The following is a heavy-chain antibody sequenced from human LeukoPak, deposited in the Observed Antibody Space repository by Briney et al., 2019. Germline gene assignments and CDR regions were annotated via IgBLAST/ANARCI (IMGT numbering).Heavy chain of an antibody. CDR2: IIPILGIA. D-gene: IGHD2-21*02. CDR3: ARDLVIYVVVTASWFDP. Sequence: SVKVSCKASGGTFSSYAISWVRQAPGQGLEWMGRIIPILGIANYAQKLQGRVTITADKSTSTAYMELSSLRSEDTAVYYCARDLVIYVVVTASWFDPWGQGTLVTVSS. V-gene: IGHV1-69*04. CDR1: GGTFSSYA. J-gene: IGHJ5*02.